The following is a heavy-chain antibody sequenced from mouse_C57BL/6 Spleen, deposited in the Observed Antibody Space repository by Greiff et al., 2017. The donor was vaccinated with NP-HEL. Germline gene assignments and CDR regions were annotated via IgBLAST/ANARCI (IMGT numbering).Heavy chain of an antibody. CDR2: IFPGSGST. CDR1: GYTFTDYY. D-gene: IGHD2-4*01. CDR3: ARGGGGYDYDFDY. V-gene: IGHV1-75*01. Sequence: QVQLQQSGPELVKPGASVKISCKASGYTFTDYYINWVKQRPGQGLEWIGWIFPGSGSTYYNEKFKGKATLTVDTSSSTAYMLLRSLTSEDSAVDFCARGGGGYDYDFDYWGQGTTLTVSS. J-gene: IGHJ2*01.